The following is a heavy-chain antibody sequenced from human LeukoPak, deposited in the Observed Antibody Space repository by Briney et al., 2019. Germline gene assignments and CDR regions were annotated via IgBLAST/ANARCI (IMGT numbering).Heavy chain of an antibody. CDR3: ARHKPSTVTRFMLSWFDP. Sequence: SETLSLTCTVSGGSISSYYWSWIRQPPGKGLEWIGYIYYSGSTNYNPSLKSRVTISVDTSKNQFSLKLSSVTAADTAVYYCARHKPSTVTRFMLSWFDPWGQGTLVTVSS. J-gene: IGHJ5*02. CDR1: GGSISSYY. D-gene: IGHD4-17*01. V-gene: IGHV4-59*08. CDR2: IYYSGST.